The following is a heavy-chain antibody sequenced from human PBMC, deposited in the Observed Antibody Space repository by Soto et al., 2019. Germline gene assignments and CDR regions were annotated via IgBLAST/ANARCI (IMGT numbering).Heavy chain of an antibody. CDR1: GGIFGSHG. Sequence: QVQLIQSEAEVKKPGSSVRVSCTASGGIFGSHGFSWVRQAPGQRLEWVGGFIPIFRTPTYTETFQARVRIAADESPNTVYLDLSSLTSEDTAVYYCVRDRRIYYSDTHDEFVASDYEVWGQGTMVSVSS. CDR3: VRDRRIYYSDTHDEFVASDYEV. CDR2: FIPIFRTP. V-gene: IGHV1-69*01. J-gene: IGHJ3*01. D-gene: IGHD3-22*01.